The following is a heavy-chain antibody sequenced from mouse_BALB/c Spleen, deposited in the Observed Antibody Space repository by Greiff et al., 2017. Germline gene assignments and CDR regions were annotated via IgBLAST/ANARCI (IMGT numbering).Heavy chain of an antibody. V-gene: IGHV1S126*01. J-gene: IGHJ2*01. CDR1: GYSFTSYW. Sequence: VQGVESGPQLVRPGASVKISCKASGYSFTSYWMHWVKQRPGQGLEWIGMIDPSDSETRLNQKFKDKATLTVDKSSSTAYMQLSSPTSEDSAVYYCARNPLRSFDYWGQGTTLTVSS. D-gene: IGHD1-1*01. CDR2: IDPSDSET. CDR3: ARNPLRSFDY.